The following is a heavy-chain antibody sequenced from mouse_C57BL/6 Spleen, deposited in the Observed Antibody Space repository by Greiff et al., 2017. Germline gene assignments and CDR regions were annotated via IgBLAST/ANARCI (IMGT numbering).Heavy chain of an antibody. V-gene: IGHV1-53*01. CDR2: INPSNGGT. CDR1: GYTFTSYW. CDR3: ARSGSSHWYFDV. J-gene: IGHJ1*03. Sequence: QVQLQQPGTELVKPGASVKLSCKASGYTFTSYWMHWVKQRPGQGLEWIGNINPSNGGTNYNEKFKSKATLTVDKSSITAYMQLSSLTSEDSAVYYCARSGSSHWYFDVWGTGTTVTVSS. D-gene: IGHD1-1*01.